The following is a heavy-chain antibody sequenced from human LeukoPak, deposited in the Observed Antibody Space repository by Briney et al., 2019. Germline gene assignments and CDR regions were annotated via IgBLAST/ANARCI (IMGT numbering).Heavy chain of an antibody. CDR3: ARGYGSGSYYEIDAFDI. J-gene: IGHJ3*02. V-gene: IGHV3-13*04. Sequence: GGSLRLSCAASGFTFSSYDMHWVRQATGKGLEWVSAIGTAGDTYYPGSVKGRFTISRENAKNSLYLQMNSLRAGDTAVYYCARGYGSGSYYEIDAFDIWGQGAMVTVSS. D-gene: IGHD3-10*01. CDR1: GFTFSSYD. CDR2: IGTAGDT.